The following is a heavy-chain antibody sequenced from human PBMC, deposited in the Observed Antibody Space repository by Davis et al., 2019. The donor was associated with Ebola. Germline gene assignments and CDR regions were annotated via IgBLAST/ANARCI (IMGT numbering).Heavy chain of an antibody. V-gene: IGHV5-51*01. Sequence: TVSCKGSGYSFTSYWIGWVRQMPGKGLEWMGIIYPGDSDTRYSPSFQGQVTISADKSISTAYLQWSSLKASDTAMDYCARQIRSSGYFDYWGQGTLVTVSS. CDR3: ARQIRSSGYFDY. D-gene: IGHD6-19*01. J-gene: IGHJ4*02. CDR1: GYSFTSYW. CDR2: IYPGDSDT.